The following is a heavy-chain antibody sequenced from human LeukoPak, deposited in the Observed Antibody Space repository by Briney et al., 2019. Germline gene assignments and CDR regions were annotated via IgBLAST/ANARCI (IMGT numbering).Heavy chain of an antibody. V-gene: IGHV3-30-3*01. CDR2: ISYDGSNK. Sequence: PGGSLRLSCAASRFTFSSYAMHWVRQAPGKGLEWVAVISYDGSNKYYADSVKGRFTISRDNSKNTLYLQMNSLRAEDTAVYYCARDLYSSSWNLYYYYGMDVWGQGTTVTVSS. D-gene: IGHD6-13*01. CDR1: RFTFSSYA. CDR3: ARDLYSSSWNLYYYYGMDV. J-gene: IGHJ6*02.